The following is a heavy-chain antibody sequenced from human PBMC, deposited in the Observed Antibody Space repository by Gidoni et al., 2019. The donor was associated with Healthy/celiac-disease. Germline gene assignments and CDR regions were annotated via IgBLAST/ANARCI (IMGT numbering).Heavy chain of an antibody. CDR3: ARDGIVVVPAAILGTYYYYYYMDV. Sequence: QVQLVESGGGVVQPGRSLRLSCAASGFTFSSYAMPWVRQAPGKGLEWVAVISYDGSNKYYADSVKGRFTISRDNSKNTLYLQMNSLRAEDTAVYYCARDGIVVVPAAILGTYYYYYYMDVWGKGTTVTVSS. J-gene: IGHJ6*03. CDR1: GFTFSSYA. CDR2: ISYDGSNK. D-gene: IGHD2-2*02. V-gene: IGHV3-30*04.